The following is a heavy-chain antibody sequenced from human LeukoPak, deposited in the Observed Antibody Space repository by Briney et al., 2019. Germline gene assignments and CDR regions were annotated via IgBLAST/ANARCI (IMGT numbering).Heavy chain of an antibody. D-gene: IGHD3-22*01. J-gene: IGHJ4*02. CDR1: VFTFSSDS. CDR2: MSYDGSNK. CDR3: ARRNHYDSKEFDY. V-gene: IGHV3-30*04. Sequence: GGALRLSCATSVFTFSSDSGLSCPRSPAKVLELVARMSYDGSNKYVADSVKGRFTISRDKSKNTLYLQMNSLRADYTAVYYCARRNHYDSKEFDYWGRGPLVSV.